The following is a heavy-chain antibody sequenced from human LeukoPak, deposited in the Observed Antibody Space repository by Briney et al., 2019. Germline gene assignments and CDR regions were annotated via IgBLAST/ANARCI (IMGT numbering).Heavy chain of an antibody. CDR2: INWNGGST. J-gene: IGHJ4*02. D-gene: IGHD3-22*01. CDR3: ARVSALWTYYDSRGYPDY. Sequence: PGGSLRLSCAASGFTFGDYGMSWVRQAPGKGMEWVSGINWNGGSTGYEDSVKGRFTIYRDNAKNSLYLQMNSLRAEDTALYYCARVSALWTYYDSRGYPDYWGQGTLVTVSS. V-gene: IGHV3-20*04. CDR1: GFTFGDYG.